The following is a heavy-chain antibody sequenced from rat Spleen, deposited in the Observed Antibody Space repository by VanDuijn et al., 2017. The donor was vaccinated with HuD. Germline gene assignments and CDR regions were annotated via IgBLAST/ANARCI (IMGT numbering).Heavy chain of an antibody. Sequence: EVQLQESGPGLVKPSQSLSLTCSVIGYSITSSYRWNWIRRFPGNKMEWLGYINYSGSTTYNPSLKSRLSITRDTSKNQFFLQLSSITTEDTATYYCAREGLTLDFWGPGTMVTVSS. D-gene: IGHD1-10*01. CDR3: AREGLTLDF. CDR2: INYSGST. CDR1: GYSITSSY. V-gene: IGHV3-1*01. J-gene: IGHJ1*01.